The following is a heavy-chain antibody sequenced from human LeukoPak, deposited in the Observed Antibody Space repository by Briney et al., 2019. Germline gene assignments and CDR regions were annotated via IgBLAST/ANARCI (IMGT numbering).Heavy chain of an antibody. Sequence: GGSLRLSCAASGFPVSANYMSWVRQAPGKGLEWVSVIYSGGSTYYADSVKGRFTVSRDDSKNMAYLQMNSLRTEDTAVYYCIEYYYDSGTSRDLFGWGQGALVTVSS. V-gene: IGHV3-66*01. CDR3: IEYYYDSGTSRDLFG. CDR2: IYSGGST. J-gene: IGHJ4*02. D-gene: IGHD3-10*01. CDR1: GFPVSANY.